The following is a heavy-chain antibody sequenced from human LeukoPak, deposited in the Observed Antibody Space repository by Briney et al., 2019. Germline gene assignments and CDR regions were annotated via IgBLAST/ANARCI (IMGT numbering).Heavy chain of an antibody. CDR1: GFTVSSNY. Sequence: GGSLRLSCAASGFTVSSNYMSWVRQAPGKGLEWVSGIYSGGGTYYADSAKGGFTISRDNSKNTLYLQMNSLRAEDTAVYYCARRSGWVPHDAFDIWGQGTMVTVSS. CDR2: IYSGGGT. D-gene: IGHD6-19*01. CDR3: ARRSGWVPHDAFDI. V-gene: IGHV3-53*01. J-gene: IGHJ3*02.